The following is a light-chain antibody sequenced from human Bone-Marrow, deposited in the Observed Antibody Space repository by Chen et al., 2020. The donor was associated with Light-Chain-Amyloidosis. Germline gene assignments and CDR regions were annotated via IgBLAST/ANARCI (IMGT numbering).Light chain of an antibody. J-gene: IGKJ4*01. CDR1: QSINSIY. Sequence: EVVLTQSPGTLSLSPGEGATLSCRASQSINSIYLAWYQQKPDQAPRLLISAASSRATGIPDRFSGSGSGTDFTLTISRLEPEDFAVYYCQYYDTSPPLTFGGGTKVEIK. V-gene: IGKV3-20*01. CDR3: QYYDTSPPLT. CDR2: AAS.